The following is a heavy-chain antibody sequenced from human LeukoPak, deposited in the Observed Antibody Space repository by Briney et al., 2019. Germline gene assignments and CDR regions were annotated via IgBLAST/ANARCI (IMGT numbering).Heavy chain of an antibody. D-gene: IGHD2-21*02. Sequence: ASVKVSCKASGGTFSSYAISWVRQAPGQGPEWMGGIIPIFGTANYAQKFQGRVTITADKSTSTAYMGLSSLRSEDTAVYYCARDNCGGDCYPDYWGQGTLVTVSS. J-gene: IGHJ4*02. CDR1: GGTFSSYA. CDR2: IIPIFGTA. CDR3: ARDNCGGDCYPDY. V-gene: IGHV1-69*06.